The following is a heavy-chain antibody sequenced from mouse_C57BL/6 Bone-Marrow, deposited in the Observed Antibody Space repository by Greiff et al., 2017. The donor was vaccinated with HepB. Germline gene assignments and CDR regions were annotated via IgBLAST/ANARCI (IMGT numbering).Heavy chain of an antibody. D-gene: IGHD1-1*01. V-gene: IGHV1-15*01. CDR1: GYTFTDYE. CDR2: IDPETGGT. CDR3: TREGEFIT. Sequence: VQLQQSGAELVRPGASVTLSCKASGYTFTDYEMHWVKQTPVHGLEWIGAIDPETGGTAYNQKFKGKAILTADKSYSTAYMELRSLTSEDSAVYYCTREGEFITWGQGTSVTVSS. J-gene: IGHJ4*01.